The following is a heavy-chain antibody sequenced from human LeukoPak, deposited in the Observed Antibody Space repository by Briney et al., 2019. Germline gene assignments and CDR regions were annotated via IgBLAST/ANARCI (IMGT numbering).Heavy chain of an antibody. CDR2: IYYSGST. J-gene: IGHJ4*02. V-gene: IGHV4-61*01. Sequence: MASETLSLTCTVSGGSVSNGNYYWSWLRQPPGKALEWISYIYYSGSTYYNPSLEGRVTISVDTSKNQFSVKLSSVTTADTVVYYCARSQNYYGSGDYWSQGTLVTVSS. D-gene: IGHD3-10*01. CDR1: GGSVSNGNYY. CDR3: ARSQNYYGSGDY.